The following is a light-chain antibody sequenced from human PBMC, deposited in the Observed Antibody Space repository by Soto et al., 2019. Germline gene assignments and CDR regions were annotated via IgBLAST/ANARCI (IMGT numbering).Light chain of an antibody. CDR2: PAS. CDR1: QTISSW. Sequence: DIQMTQSPSTLSGSIGDRVTIXXRASQTISSWLAWYQQKPGKAPKLXIYPASTLHSGVPSRFSGSAAGTEFTLTITSLQPEDFATYHCQQVDDYPITFGQGTRLEIK. V-gene: IGKV1-5*01. CDR3: QQVDDYPIT. J-gene: IGKJ5*01.